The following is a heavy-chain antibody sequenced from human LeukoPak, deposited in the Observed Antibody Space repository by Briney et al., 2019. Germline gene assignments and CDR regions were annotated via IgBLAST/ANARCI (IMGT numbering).Heavy chain of an antibody. CDR1: GFTFSSYG. D-gene: IGHD4-17*01. Sequence: GGSLRLSCAASGFTFSSYGMSWVRQAPGKGLEWVSAISGSGGSTYYAGSVKGRFTISRDNSKNTLYLQMNSLRAEDTAVYYCAKITVTLGAFGDYWGQGTLVTVSS. V-gene: IGHV3-23*01. J-gene: IGHJ4*02. CDR2: ISGSGGST. CDR3: AKITVTLGAFGDY.